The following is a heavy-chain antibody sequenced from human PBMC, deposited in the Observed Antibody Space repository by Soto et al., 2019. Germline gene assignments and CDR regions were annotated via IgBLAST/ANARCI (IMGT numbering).Heavy chain of an antibody. V-gene: IGHV1-8*01. CDR1: GYTFTSYD. J-gene: IGHJ3*02. D-gene: IGHD3-10*01. Sequence: ASVKVSCKASGYTFTSYDINWVRQATGQGREWMGWMNPNSGNTGYAQKFQGRVTMTRNTSISTAYMELSSLRSEDTAVYYCARDEYYGSGYDAFDIWGQGTMVTVSS. CDR2: MNPNSGNT. CDR3: ARDEYYGSGYDAFDI.